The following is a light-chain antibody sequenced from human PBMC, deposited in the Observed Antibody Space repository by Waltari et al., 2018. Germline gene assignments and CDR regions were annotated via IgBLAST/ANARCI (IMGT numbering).Light chain of an antibody. Sequence: SYELTQPPSVSVSPGQTASIPRPGDKLGDKYASWYQQKPGQSPVLVIYQDDKRPSGIPERFSGSNSGDTATLTIGGTQATDEADYFCQAWDNSTVVFGGGTKLTVL. CDR2: QDD. J-gene: IGLJ2*01. CDR1: KLGDKY. CDR3: QAWDNSTVV. V-gene: IGLV3-1*01.